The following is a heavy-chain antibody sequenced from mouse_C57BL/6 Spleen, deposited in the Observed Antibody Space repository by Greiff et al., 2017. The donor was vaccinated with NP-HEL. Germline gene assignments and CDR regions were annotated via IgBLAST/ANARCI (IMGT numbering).Heavy chain of an antibody. J-gene: IGHJ3*01. D-gene: IGHD2-4*01. CDR1: GFTFSSYA. Sequence: EVQGVESGGGLVKPGGSLKLSCAASGFTFSSYAMSWVRQTPEKRLEWVATISDGGSYTYYPDNVKGRFTISRDNAKNNLYLQMSHLKSEDTAMYYCARDYDYDGAWFAYWGQGTLVTVSA. CDR2: ISDGGSYT. CDR3: ARDYDYDGAWFAY. V-gene: IGHV5-4*01.